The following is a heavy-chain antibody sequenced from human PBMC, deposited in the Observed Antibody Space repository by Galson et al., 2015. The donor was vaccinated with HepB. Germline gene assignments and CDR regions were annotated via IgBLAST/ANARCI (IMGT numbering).Heavy chain of an antibody. CDR3: AREDSCSSSSCYSGHYYYGLDV. Sequence: SLRLSCAASGFMFSNYSMNWVRQAPGKGLEWVSSISSSSGYIHYADSVKGRFTISRDNAKQLLYLQMNSLRAEDTAVYYCAREDSCSSSSCYSGHYYYGLDVWGQGTTVTVSS. J-gene: IGHJ6*02. D-gene: IGHD2-2*01. CDR1: GFMFSNYS. CDR2: ISSSSGYI. V-gene: IGHV3-21*01.